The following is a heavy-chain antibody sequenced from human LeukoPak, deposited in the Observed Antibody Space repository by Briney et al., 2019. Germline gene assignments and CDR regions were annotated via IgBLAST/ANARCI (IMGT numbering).Heavy chain of an antibody. D-gene: IGHD3-10*01. Sequence: PGGSLRLSCAASGFTFSSYETNWVRQAPGKGLEWVSYISPSGSTIYYADSVKGRFTISRDNAKNSLYLQMNSLRAEDTAVYYCARENGRFGRFDPWGQGTLVTVSS. CDR2: ISPSGSTI. CDR1: GFTFSSYE. V-gene: IGHV3-48*03. CDR3: ARENGRFGRFDP. J-gene: IGHJ5*02.